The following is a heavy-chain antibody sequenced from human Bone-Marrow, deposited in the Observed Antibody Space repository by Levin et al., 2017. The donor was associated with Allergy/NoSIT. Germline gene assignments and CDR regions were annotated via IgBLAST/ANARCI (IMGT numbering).Heavy chain of an antibody. D-gene: IGHD3-10*01. CDR1: GGSFSGYY. J-gene: IGHJ1*01. Sequence: SETLSLTCAVYGGSFSGYYWSWIRQPPGKGLEWIGEINHSGSTNYNPSLKSRVTISVDTSKNQFSLKLSSVTAADTAVYYCARGPLITMVRGVIITTTFFQHWGQGTLVTVSS. V-gene: IGHV4-34*01. CDR3: ARGPLITMVRGVIITTTFFQH. CDR2: INHSGST.